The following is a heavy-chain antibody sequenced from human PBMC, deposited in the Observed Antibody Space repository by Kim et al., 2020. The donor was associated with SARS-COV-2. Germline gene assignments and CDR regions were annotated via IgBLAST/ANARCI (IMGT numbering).Heavy chain of an antibody. Sequence: SETLSLTCTVSFVSFSSYYWNWMRQSPGKGLEWIGYVGYSGSSKYNPSLKSRVSISVDTSKNQFSLRLTSVTAADTAVYFCVRESRDGYNYFDYWGQGPLVTVSS. J-gene: IGHJ4*02. CDR3: VRESRDGYNYFDY. V-gene: IGHV4-59*13. D-gene: IGHD5-12*01. CDR1: FVSFSSYY. CDR2: VGYSGSS.